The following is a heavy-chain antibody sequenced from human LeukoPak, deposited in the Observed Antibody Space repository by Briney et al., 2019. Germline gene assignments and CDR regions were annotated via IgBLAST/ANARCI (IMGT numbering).Heavy chain of an antibody. CDR3: ARAHRAGCSYGQYYFDY. D-gene: IGHD5-18*01. Sequence: SETLSLTCTVSGGSISSYYWSWIRQPPGKGLEWIGYIYYTGSTNYNPSLKSRVTISVDTSKNQFSLKLSSVTAADTAVYYCARAHRAGCSYGQYYFDYWGQGTLVTVSS. CDR2: IYYTGST. CDR1: GGSISSYY. J-gene: IGHJ4*02. V-gene: IGHV4-59*08.